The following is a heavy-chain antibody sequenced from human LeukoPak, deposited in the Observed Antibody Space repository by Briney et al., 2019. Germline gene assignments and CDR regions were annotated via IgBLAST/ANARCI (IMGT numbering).Heavy chain of an antibody. CDR3: ARDLLAAASPLYGMDV. V-gene: IGHV3-53*01. J-gene: IGHJ6*02. CDR1: GFTVSSNY. D-gene: IGHD6-13*01. Sequence: GGSLRLSCAASGFTVSSNYMSWVRQAPGKGLEWVSVIYSGGSTYYADSVKGRFTISRDNSKNTLYLQMNSLRAEDTAVYYCARDLLAAASPLYGMDVWGQGTTVTVSS. CDR2: IYSGGST.